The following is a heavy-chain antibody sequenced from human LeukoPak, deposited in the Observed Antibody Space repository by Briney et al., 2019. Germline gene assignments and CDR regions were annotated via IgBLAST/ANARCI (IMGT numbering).Heavy chain of an antibody. CDR2: FDPEDGET. CDR3: ARGYGAIPFDYS. J-gene: IGHJ4*02. CDR1: GYTLTELS. V-gene: IGHV1-24*01. D-gene: IGHD4-17*01. Sequence: ASVKVSCKVSGYTLTELSMHWVRQAPGKGLEWMGGFDPEDGETIYAQKFQGRVTITADESTSTAYMELSSLRSEDTAVYYCARGYGAIPFDYSWGQGTLVTVSS.